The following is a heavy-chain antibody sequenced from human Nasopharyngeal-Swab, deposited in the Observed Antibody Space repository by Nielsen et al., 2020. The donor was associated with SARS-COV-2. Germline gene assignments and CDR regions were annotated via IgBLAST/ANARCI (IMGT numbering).Heavy chain of an antibody. V-gene: IGHV1-8*01. D-gene: IGHD6-19*01. CDR1: GYTFTSYD. Sequence: ASVKVSCKASGYTFTSYDINWVRQATGQGLEWMGWMNPNSGNTGYAQKFQGRVTMTRNTSISTAYMELSSLRSEDTAVYYCATAPYSSGWSTGYWGQGTLVTVSS. CDR2: MNPNSGNT. J-gene: IGHJ4*02. CDR3: ATAPYSSGWSTGY.